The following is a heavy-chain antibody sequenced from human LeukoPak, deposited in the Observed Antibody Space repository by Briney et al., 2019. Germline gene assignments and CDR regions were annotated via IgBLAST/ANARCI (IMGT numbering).Heavy chain of an antibody. V-gene: IGHV3-33*01. Sequence: GGSLRLSCAASGFTFSSYGMHWVRQAPGKGLEWVADIWYDGSHKYYADSGKGRFTIPRDNSKNTLHLQMNSLRAEDTAVYYCARDLLLWFGELSGDSDYWGQGTLVTVSS. CDR3: ARDLLLWFGELSGDSDY. CDR2: IWYDGSHK. D-gene: IGHD3-10*01. J-gene: IGHJ4*02. CDR1: GFTFSSYG.